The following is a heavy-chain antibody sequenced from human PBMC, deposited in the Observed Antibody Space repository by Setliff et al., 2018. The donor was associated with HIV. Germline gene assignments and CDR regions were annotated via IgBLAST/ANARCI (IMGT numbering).Heavy chain of an antibody. D-gene: IGHD3-16*02. Sequence: GGSLRLSCAASGFTFSNAWMSWVRQAPGKGLEWVAKIKQDGSDKYYVDSVKGRFTISRDNSKNTLYLQMNRLRADDTAIYYCAKGASLVPRRPHFCYFDYWGQGALVTVSS. CDR2: IKQDGSDK. CDR1: GFTFSNAW. V-gene: IGHV3-7*03. J-gene: IGHJ4*02. CDR3: AKGASLVPRRPHFCYFDY.